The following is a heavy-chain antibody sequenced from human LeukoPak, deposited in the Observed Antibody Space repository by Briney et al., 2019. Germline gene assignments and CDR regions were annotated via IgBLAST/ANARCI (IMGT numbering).Heavy chain of an antibody. J-gene: IGHJ4*02. CDR3: AREGGPYRPLDY. CDR2: VNLQGST. CDR1: GGSITNTNY. V-gene: IGHV4-4*02. Sequence: SETLSLTCGASGGSITNTNYWTWVRQPPGKGLEWSGEVNLQGSTNYNPSLMGRVAISVDKSENHISLQLTSVTAADTAVYYCAREGGPYRPLDYSGQGTLVTVSS.